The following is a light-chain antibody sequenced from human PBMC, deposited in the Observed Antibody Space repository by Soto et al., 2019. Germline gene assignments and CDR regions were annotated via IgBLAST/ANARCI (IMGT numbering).Light chain of an antibody. CDR3: SSYTTSSTLVG. J-gene: IGLJ2*01. V-gene: IGLV2-14*01. CDR1: SSDVGGYNY. CDR2: EVS. Sequence: QSVLTQPASVSGSPGQSITISCTGTSSDVGGYNYVSWYQQHPGKAPKLMIYEVSHRPSGVSDRFSGSKSGNTASLTISGLQAEDEAEYYCSSYTTSSTLVGFGGGTKVTVL.